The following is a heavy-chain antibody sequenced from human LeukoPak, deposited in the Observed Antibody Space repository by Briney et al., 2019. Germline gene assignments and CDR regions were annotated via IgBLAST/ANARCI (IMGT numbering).Heavy chain of an antibody. D-gene: IGHD1-26*01. J-gene: IGHJ6*03. V-gene: IGHV3-48*01. CDR3: ARSFRKVGAHRGLLYYYYVDV. CDR1: GFTFSSYS. CDR2: ISSSSSTI. Sequence: PGGSLRLSCAASGFTFSSYSMNWVRQAPGKGLEWVSYISSSSSTIYYADSVKGRFTISRDDAKNSLYLQMNSLRAEDTAVYYCARSFRKVGAHRGLLYYYYVDVWGKGTTVTVSS.